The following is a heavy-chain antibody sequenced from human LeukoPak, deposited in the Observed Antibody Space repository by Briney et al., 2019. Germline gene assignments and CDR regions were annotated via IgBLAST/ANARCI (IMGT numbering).Heavy chain of an antibody. CDR3: ARDFYDGFALDY. CDR2: IFSSSTYI. D-gene: IGHD2/OR15-2a*01. CDR1: GFAFDTYS. Sequence: GGSLRLSCAASGFAFDTYSMNWVRQAPGKGLEWVSFIFSSSTYIYYTDSVKGRFTISRDDARNSLYLQMDDLRAEDTGVYYCARDFYDGFALDYWGQGTLVTVSS. J-gene: IGHJ4*02. V-gene: IGHV3-21*03.